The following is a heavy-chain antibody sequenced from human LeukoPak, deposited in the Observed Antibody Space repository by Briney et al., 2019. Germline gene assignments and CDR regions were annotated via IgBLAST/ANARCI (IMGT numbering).Heavy chain of an antibody. D-gene: IGHD3-3*01. CDR1: GYTFTSYD. J-gene: IGHJ4*02. CDR3: ARGDYDFWSGYPNHLGY. Sequence: AASVKVSCKASGYTFTSYDINWVRQATGQGLEWMVWINPNSGGTNYAQKFQGRVTMTRDTSISTAYMELSRLRSDDTAVYYCARGDYDFWSGYPNHLGYWGQGTLVTVSS. V-gene: IGHV1-2*02. CDR2: INPNSGGT.